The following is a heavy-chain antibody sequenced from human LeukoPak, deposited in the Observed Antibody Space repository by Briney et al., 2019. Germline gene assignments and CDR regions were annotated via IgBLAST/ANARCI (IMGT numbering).Heavy chain of an antibody. D-gene: IGHD3-10*01. CDR3: VRRGDY. V-gene: IGHV3-21*01. Sequence: PGESLRLSCAASGFTFSSYSMNWARQAPGKGLEWVSSISRNGIYIYYADSVKGRFTISRDNAKNLLYLQMNSLRAEDTAVYYCVRRGDYWGQGTLVTVSS. CDR2: ISRNGIYI. CDR1: GFTFSSYS. J-gene: IGHJ4*02.